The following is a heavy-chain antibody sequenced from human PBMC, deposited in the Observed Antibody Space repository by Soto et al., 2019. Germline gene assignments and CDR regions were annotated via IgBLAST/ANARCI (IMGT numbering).Heavy chain of an antibody. J-gene: IGHJ6*02. CDR3: AKDTGGAGAEKNYYYYSGMDV. CDR1: GFTFSSYG. D-gene: IGHD6-19*01. Sequence: SLRLSCAASGFTFSSYGMHWVRQAPGKGLEWVAVISYDGSNKYYADSVKGRFTISRDNSKNTLYLQMNSPRAEDTAVYYCAKDTGGAGAEKNYYYYSGMDVWGQGTTVTVSS. CDR2: ISYDGSNK. V-gene: IGHV3-30*18.